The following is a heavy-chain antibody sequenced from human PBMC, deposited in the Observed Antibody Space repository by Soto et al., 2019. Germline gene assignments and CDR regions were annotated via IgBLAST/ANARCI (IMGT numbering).Heavy chain of an antibody. CDR1: GFTFSSYA. CDR2: ISTSGGTT. J-gene: IGHJ6*01. V-gene: IGHV3-23*01. D-gene: IGHD3-3*01. CDR3: AKRPIFGVVIMTIYNGMDV. Sequence: EVQLLESGGGLVQPGGSLRLSCVASGFTFSSYAMNLVRQAPGTGLELVSAISTSGGTTYYPDSVKGRFTISRDNSKKTLYLQMSSLRAEDTAVYYCAKRPIFGVVIMTIYNGMDVWGQGTTVTVSS.